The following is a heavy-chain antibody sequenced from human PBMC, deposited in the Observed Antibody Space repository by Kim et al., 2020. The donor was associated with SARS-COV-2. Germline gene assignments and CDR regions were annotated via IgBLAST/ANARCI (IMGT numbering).Heavy chain of an antibody. CDR3: AKGPYGGNPTLYYYYYGMDV. D-gene: IGHD4-17*01. J-gene: IGHJ6*02. CDR2: IYYSGST. Sequence: SETLSLTCTVSGGSISSYYWSWIRQPPGKGLEWIGYIYYSGSTNYNPSLKSRVTISVDTSKNQFSLKLSSVTAADTAVYYCAKGPYGGNPTLYYYYYGMDVWGQGTTVTVSS. V-gene: IGHV4-59*01. CDR1: GGSISSYY.